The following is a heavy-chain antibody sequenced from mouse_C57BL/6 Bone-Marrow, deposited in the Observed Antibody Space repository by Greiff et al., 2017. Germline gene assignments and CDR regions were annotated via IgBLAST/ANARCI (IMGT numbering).Heavy chain of an antibody. CDR1: GYSITSGYY. D-gene: IGHD1-1*01. Sequence: EVQLQESGPGLVKPSQSLSLTCSVTGYSITSGYYWNWIRQFPGNKLEWMGYISYDGSNNYNPSLKNRISITRDTSKNQFFLKLNSVTTEDTATYYCARRGSSPWFAYWGQGTLVTVSA. J-gene: IGHJ3*01. CDR2: ISYDGSN. V-gene: IGHV3-6*01. CDR3: ARRGSSPWFAY.